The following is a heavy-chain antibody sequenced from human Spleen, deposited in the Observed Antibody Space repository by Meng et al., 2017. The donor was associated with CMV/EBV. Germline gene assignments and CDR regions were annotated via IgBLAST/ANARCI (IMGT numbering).Heavy chain of an antibody. V-gene: IGHV3-15*01. J-gene: IGHJ4*02. Sequence: CSSAWMNWVRQATGKGLEWVGRIKSKTDGGTTDYAAPVKGRFTTSRDDSKNTLYLQMNSLKTEDTAVYYCTTDWGYCSSTSCYPIDYWGQGTLVTVSS. CDR2: IKSKTDGGTT. CDR3: TTDWGYCSSTSCYPIDY. CDR1: CSSAW. D-gene: IGHD2-2*01.